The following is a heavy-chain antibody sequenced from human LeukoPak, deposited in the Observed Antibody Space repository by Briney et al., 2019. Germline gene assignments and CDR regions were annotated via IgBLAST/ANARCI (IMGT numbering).Heavy chain of an antibody. CDR1: GGSISSYY. D-gene: IGHD6-19*01. CDR3: AGERGEEYSSGWYKTNYFYN. Sequence: PSETLSLTCTVSGGSISSYYWSWVRQPPGKGLEWVASGDYSGGTYYNPSLESRVAISADMSKNQISLKLTSVTGADTAVYYCAGERGEEYSSGWYKTNYFYNWGQGIRVTVSS. CDR2: GDYSGGT. J-gene: IGHJ4*02. V-gene: IGHV4-59*12.